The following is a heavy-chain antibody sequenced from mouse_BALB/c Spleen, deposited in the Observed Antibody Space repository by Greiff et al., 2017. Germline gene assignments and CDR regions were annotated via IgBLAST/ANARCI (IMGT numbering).Heavy chain of an antibody. Sequence: QVQLQQSGAELAKPGASVKMSCKASGYTFTSYWMHWVKQRPGQGLEWIGYINPSTGYTEYNQKFKDKATLTADKSSSTAYMQLSSLTSEDSAVYYCAREDYGYWGQGTTLTVSS. CDR1: GYTFTSYW. D-gene: IGHD1-1*01. V-gene: IGHV1-7*01. CDR3: AREDYGY. CDR2: INPSTGYT. J-gene: IGHJ2*01.